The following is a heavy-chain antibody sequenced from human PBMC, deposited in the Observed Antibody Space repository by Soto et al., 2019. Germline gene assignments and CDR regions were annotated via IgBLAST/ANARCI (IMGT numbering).Heavy chain of an antibody. CDR1: RFTFSSCA. V-gene: IGHV3-30-3*01. J-gene: IGHJ4*02. D-gene: IGHD4-17*01. CDR3: AREGSYDYGDYSSYYFDY. CDR2: ISYDGSNK. Sequence: GGSLRLSCAASRFTFSSCAMGWVRQAPGKGLEWVAVISYDGSNKYYADSVKGRFTISRDNSKNTLYLQMNSLRAEDTAVYYCAREGSYDYGDYSSYYFDYWGQGTLVTVSS.